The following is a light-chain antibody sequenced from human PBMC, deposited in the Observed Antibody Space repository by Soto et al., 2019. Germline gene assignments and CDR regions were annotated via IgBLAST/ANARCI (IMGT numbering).Light chain of an antibody. V-gene: IGKV1-5*03. CDR1: QSISSW. CDR3: QQYNSRYT. J-gene: IGKJ2*01. Sequence: DIQMTQSPSTLSASVGDRVTITCRASQSISSWLAWYQQKPGKAPKLLIYTESSLESRVPSRFSGSGSGTEFTLPISSLQADDFATYYCQQYNSRYTFGQGTKLHIK. CDR2: TES.